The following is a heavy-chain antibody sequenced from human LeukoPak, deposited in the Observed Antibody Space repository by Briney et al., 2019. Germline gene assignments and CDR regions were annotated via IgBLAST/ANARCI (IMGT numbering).Heavy chain of an antibody. Sequence: PGGSLRLSCSASGFTFSSYAMHWVRQAPGKGLEYVSAISSNGGSTYYADSVKGRFTISRDNSKNTLYLQMNSLRAEDTAVYLCARESVAAPFLDYWGQGTLVTVSS. CDR1: GFTFSSYA. V-gene: IGHV3-64*04. CDR2: ISSNGGST. CDR3: ARESVAAPFLDY. D-gene: IGHD6-6*01. J-gene: IGHJ4*02.